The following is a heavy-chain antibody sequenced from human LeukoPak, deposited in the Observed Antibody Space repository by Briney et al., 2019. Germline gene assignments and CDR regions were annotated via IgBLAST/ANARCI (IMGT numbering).Heavy chain of an antibody. J-gene: IGHJ5*02. V-gene: IGHV3-23*01. CDR3: AKEGYCSGGSCYPLENWFDP. Sequence: GASLRLSCAASGFTFSSYAMSWVRQAPGKGLEWVSAISGSGGSTYYADSVKGRFTISRDNSKNTLYLQMNSLRAEDTAVYYCAKEGYCSGGSCYPLENWFDPWGQGTLVTVSS. CDR2: ISGSGGST. D-gene: IGHD2-15*01. CDR1: GFTFSSYA.